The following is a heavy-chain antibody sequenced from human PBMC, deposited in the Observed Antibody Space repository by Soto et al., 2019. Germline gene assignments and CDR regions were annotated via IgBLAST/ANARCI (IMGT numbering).Heavy chain of an antibody. CDR1: GFTFSSYW. CDR3: ARDGGYSYGYFDY. V-gene: IGHV3-7*03. Sequence: GGSLILSCAASGFTFSSYWMSWVRQAPGKGLEWVANIKQDGSEKYYVDSVKGRFTISRDNAKNSLYLQMNSLRAEDTAVYYCARDGGYSYGYFDYWGQRTRVTVSS. CDR2: IKQDGSEK. D-gene: IGHD5-18*01. J-gene: IGHJ4*02.